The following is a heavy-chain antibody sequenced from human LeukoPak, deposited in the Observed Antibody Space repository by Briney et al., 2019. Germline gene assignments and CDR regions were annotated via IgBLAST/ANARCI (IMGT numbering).Heavy chain of an antibody. CDR2: FGISGTI. Sequence: PGGSLRLSCAASGFAVNTYDMHWVRQAPGEGPQWIAYFGISGTIYYADSVRGRFTISRDSAKNSLYLQMKGLRLDDTAIYYCAGYGVYPYWGQGTPVTVSS. CDR1: GFAVNTYD. D-gene: IGHD5/OR15-5a*01. CDR3: AGYGVYPY. V-gene: IGHV3-48*03. J-gene: IGHJ4*02.